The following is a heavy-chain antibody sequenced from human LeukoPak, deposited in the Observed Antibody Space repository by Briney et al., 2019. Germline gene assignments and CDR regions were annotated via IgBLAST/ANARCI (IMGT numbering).Heavy chain of an antibody. Sequence: GGSLRLSCGVSGITLSNYGMSWVRQAPGKGLEWVSAISGSGGSTYYADSVKGRFTISRDNSKNTLYLQMNSLGAEDTAVYYCAKASGSANPKTPVTTLFDYWGQGTLVTVSS. J-gene: IGHJ4*02. D-gene: IGHD4-17*01. CDR2: ISGSGGST. CDR1: GITLSNYG. CDR3: AKASGSANPKTPVTTLFDY. V-gene: IGHV3-23*01.